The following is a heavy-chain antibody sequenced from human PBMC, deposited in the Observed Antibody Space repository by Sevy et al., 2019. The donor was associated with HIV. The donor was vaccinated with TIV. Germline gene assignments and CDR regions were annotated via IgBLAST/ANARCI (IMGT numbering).Heavy chain of an antibody. V-gene: IGHV3-48*02. D-gene: IGHD3-16*01. Sequence: GGSLRLSCAASGFTFSSYSMNWVRQAPGKGLEWVSYIRSSSGIIYYADSVKGRFTISRDTAKNSVYLQMNSLRDEDTAVYYCARDYARVFDYWGQGIVVTVSS. CDR2: IRSSSGII. J-gene: IGHJ4*02. CDR1: GFTFSSYS. CDR3: ARDYARVFDY.